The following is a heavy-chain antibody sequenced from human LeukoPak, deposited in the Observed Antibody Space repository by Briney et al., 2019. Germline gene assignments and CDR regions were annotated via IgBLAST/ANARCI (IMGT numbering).Heavy chain of an antibody. D-gene: IGHD1-26*01. J-gene: IGHJ4*02. V-gene: IGHV3-66*02. Sequence: QPGGSLRLSCAASGFSVSSNYISWVRQAPGKGLEWVTIIYSGGSTYYADSVKGRFTISRDNSKNTLYLQMNSLRVEDTAVYYCARELHWGQGTLVTVSS. CDR3: ARELH. CDR2: IYSGGST. CDR1: GFSVSSNY.